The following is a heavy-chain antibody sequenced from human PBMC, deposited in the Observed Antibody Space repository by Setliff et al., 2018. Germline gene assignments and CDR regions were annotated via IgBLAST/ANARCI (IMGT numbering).Heavy chain of an antibody. V-gene: IGHV3-21*01. CDR2: ISSSSSHI. CDR3: ARAPRSYYNFWSGYYAQNDAFDI. J-gene: IGHJ3*02. CDR1: GFTFSSYS. D-gene: IGHD3-3*01. Sequence: GGSLRLSCAASGFTFSSYSMNWVRQAPGKGLEWVSSISSSSSHIYYADSVKGRFTISRDNAKNSLYLQVNSLRAEDTAVYYCARAPRSYYNFWSGYYAQNDAFDIWGQGTMVTVSS.